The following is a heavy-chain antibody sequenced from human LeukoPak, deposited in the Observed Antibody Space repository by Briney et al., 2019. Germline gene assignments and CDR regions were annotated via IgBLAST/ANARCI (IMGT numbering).Heavy chain of an antibody. CDR1: GFTFGDYT. D-gene: IGHD3-22*01. V-gene: IGHV3-43*01. Sequence: PGGSLRLSCAASGFTFGDYTMHWVRQAPGKTLEWVSLISWDGTTYYADSVKGRFTISRDNSKDSLYLQMDTLRSEDTAFYYCVKDLSYESSGSFFDYWGQGTLVTVS. CDR2: ISWDGTT. J-gene: IGHJ4*02. CDR3: VKDLSYESSGSFFDY.